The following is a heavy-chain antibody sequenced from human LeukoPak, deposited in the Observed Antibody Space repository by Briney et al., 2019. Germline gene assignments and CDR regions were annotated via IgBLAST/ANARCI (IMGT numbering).Heavy chain of an antibody. CDR3: AGVGGSLSNDY. J-gene: IGHJ4*02. CDR2: ISLNSGGT. Sequence: ASVKVSFKASGYTFTGYYMHWVRQAPGQGLEWMGRISLNSGGTNYAQKFHGRVTMTRDTSISKEYIELRRLRPDDTAVDYCAGVGGSLSNDYRGQGALVTVSS. D-gene: IGHD1-26*01. CDR1: GYTFTGYY. V-gene: IGHV1-2*06.